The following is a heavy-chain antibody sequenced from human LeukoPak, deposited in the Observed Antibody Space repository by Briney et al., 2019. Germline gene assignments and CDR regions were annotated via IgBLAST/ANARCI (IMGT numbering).Heavy chain of an antibody. V-gene: IGHV1-2*02. CDR2: INPNSGGT. CDR1: GYTFTGYY. D-gene: IGHD4-23*01. CDR3: ARVDDYGGYVDY. J-gene: IGHJ4*02. Sequence: ASVKVSCKASGYTFTGYYMHWVRQAPGQGLEWMGWINPNSGGTNYAQKFQGRVTMTRDTSISTAYMELSRLRSDDTAVYYCARVDDYGGYVDYWGQGTLVTVSS.